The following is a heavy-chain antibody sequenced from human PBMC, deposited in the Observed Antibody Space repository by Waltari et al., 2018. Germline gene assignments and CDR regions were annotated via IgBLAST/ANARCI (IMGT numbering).Heavy chain of an antibody. CDR1: GDPLQSSTYN. CDR3: ARAAPYTTDGFDS. D-gene: IGHD1-1*01. Sequence: QLQLQESGPGLVKPSETLSLTCTVSGDPLQSSTYNWAWVRQPPGKGLEYIVSISSSGSIYYNPSLMSRVTISVDSSKNQFSLDFTSVTAADTAVYYCARAAPYTTDGFDSWGQGTLVTVSS. V-gene: IGHV4-39*07. CDR2: ISSSGSI. J-gene: IGHJ4*02.